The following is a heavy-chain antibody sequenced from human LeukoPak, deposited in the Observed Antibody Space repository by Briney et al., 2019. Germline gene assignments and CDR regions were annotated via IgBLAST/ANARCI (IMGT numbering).Heavy chain of an antibody. CDR3: ARVDYDYVWGSYRSGAFDI. V-gene: IGHV4-4*07. Sequence: SETLSLTCTVSGGSISSYYWSWIRQPAGKGLEWIGRIYTSGSTNYNPSLESRVTMSVDTSKNQFSLKLSSVTAADTAVYYCARVDYDYVWGSYRSGAFDIWGQGTMVTVSS. J-gene: IGHJ3*02. D-gene: IGHD3-16*02. CDR1: GGSISSYY. CDR2: IYTSGST.